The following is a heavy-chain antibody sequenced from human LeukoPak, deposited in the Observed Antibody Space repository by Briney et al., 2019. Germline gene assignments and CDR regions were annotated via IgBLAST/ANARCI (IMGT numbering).Heavy chain of an antibody. CDR2: ISSASSYT. CDR1: GFTFSDYY. CDR3: ARGRYCSGGRCYSDFDY. Sequence: GGSLRLSCAASGFTFSDYYMSWLRQAPGKGLEWVSYISSASSYTNYADSVKGRFTISRDNAKNSLYLQMNSLRGEDTAVYYCARGRYCSGGRCYSDFDYWGQGTLVTVSS. V-gene: IGHV3-11*06. D-gene: IGHD2-15*01. J-gene: IGHJ4*02.